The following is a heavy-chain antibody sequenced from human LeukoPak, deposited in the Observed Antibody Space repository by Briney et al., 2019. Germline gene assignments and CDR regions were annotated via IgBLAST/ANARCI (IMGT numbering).Heavy chain of an antibody. V-gene: IGHV1-8*02. CDR2: MNPNSGNT. J-gene: IGHJ5*02. CDR1: GYTFTGNY. Sequence: ASVKVSCKASGYTFTGNYMHWVRQAPGQGLEWMGWMNPNSGNTGYAQKFQGRVTMTRNTSISTAYMELSSLRSEDTAVYYCARALTMVRGVIRYNWFDPWGQGTLVTVSS. CDR3: ARALTMVRGVIRYNWFDP. D-gene: IGHD3-10*01.